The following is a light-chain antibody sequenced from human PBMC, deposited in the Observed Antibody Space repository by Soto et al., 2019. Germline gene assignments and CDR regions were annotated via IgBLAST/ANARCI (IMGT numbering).Light chain of an antibody. Sequence: QSVLTQPASVSGSPGQSITISCTGSNSDIGGYDFVSWYQQHPGKAPKLLIYEVGHRPSGVSNRFSGSKSGNTASLTVSGLHTEDEADYYCSSYTSGTTLLVFGGGTKLTVL. V-gene: IGLV2-14*01. J-gene: IGLJ3*02. CDR2: EVG. CDR3: SSYTSGTTLLV. CDR1: NSDIGGYDF.